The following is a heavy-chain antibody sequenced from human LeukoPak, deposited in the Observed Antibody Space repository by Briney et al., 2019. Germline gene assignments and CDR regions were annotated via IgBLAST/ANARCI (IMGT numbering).Heavy chain of an antibody. D-gene: IGHD2-2*01. CDR3: ARSIVVDYYNMDV. V-gene: IGHV5-51*01. CDR1: GYSFTSYW. J-gene: IGHJ6*04. Sequence: GESQKISCKGSGYSFTSYWIAWVRQMPGKGLEWMGIIYPGDSDTRYSPSFQGQVTMSADKSTSTAYLQWSSLRASDTAMYYCARSIVVDYYNMDVWGKGTTVTVSS. CDR2: IYPGDSDT.